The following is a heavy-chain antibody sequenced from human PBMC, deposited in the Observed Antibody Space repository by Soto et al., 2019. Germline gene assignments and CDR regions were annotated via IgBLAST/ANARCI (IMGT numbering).Heavy chain of an antibody. CDR2: ISAYNGNT. J-gene: IGHJ6*03. V-gene: IGHV1-18*01. D-gene: IGHD2-15*01. CDR1: GYTFTSYG. Sequence: ASVKVSCKASGYTFTSYGISWVRQAPGQGLEWMGWISAYNGNTNYAQKLQGRVTMTTDTSTSTAYMELRSLRSDDTAVDYCASISLLPYCSGGSCYYNYYMDVWGKGTTVTVSS. CDR3: ASISLLPYCSGGSCYYNYYMDV.